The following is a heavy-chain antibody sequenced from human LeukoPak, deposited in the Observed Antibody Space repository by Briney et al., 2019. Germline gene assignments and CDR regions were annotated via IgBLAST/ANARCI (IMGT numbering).Heavy chain of an antibody. CDR1: AYTFASYD. J-gene: IGHJ4*02. CDR2: MNPSTGNT. V-gene: IGHV1-8*01. CDR3: ARDLSGYSDYYFDY. D-gene: IGHD3-3*01. Sequence: ASVKVSCKASAYTFASYDINWVRQATGQGLEWLGWMNPSTGNTGFAQRFQGRVTMTKDTSISTAYMELSSLRSEDTAVYYCARDLSGYSDYYFDYWGQGTLVTVSS.